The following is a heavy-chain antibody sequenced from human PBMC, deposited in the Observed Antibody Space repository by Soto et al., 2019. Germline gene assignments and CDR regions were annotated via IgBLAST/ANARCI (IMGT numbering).Heavy chain of an antibody. Sequence: VPLLESGGGLVQPGGSLRLSCAASGFTFSSYAMSWVRQAPGKGLEWVSAISGSGGSTYYADSVKGRFTISRDNSKNTLYLQMNSLRAEDTAVYYCAKKVNGYCSSTSCYERGWYFDLWGRGTLVTVSS. D-gene: IGHD2-2*03. CDR2: ISGSGGST. CDR1: GFTFSSYA. V-gene: IGHV3-23*01. CDR3: AKKVNGYCSSTSCYERGWYFDL. J-gene: IGHJ2*01.